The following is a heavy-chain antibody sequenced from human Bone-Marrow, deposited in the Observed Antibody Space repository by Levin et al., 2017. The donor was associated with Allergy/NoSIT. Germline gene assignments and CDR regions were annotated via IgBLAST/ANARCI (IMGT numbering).Heavy chain of an antibody. Sequence: PGGSLRLSCAASGFTFSSYFLHWVRQPPAKGLEWLPFISIDGNIGTAASVRGRLTISRDNPRRTLYLQMSNLRPEDTAVYYCARENYYESGVYAGAFDIWGQGTMVIVSS. CDR1: GFTFSSYF. CDR3: ARENYYESGVYAGAFDI. J-gene: IGHJ3*02. D-gene: IGHD3-10*01. CDR2: ISIDGNIG. V-gene: IGHV3-30-3*01.